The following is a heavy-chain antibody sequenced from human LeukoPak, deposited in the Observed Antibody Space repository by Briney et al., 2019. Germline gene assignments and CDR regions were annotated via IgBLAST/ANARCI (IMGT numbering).Heavy chain of an antibody. D-gene: IGHD3-22*01. CDR2: INPSGGST. V-gene: IGHV1-46*01. CDR1: GYTFTSYY. CDR3: AREFNDITMIIPVFDY. Sequence: RASVKVSCKASGYTFTSYYMHWVRQAPGQGLEWMGIINPSGGSTSYAQKFQGRVTMTRDTSTSTVYMELSSLRSEDTAVYYCAREFNDITMIIPVFDYWGQGTLVTVSS. J-gene: IGHJ4*02.